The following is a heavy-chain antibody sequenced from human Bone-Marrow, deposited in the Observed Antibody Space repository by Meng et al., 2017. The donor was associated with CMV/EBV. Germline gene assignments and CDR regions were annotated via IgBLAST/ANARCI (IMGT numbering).Heavy chain of an antibody. J-gene: IGHJ3*02. CDR3: ARVPTYYDFWSGYPPGAFDI. V-gene: IGHV4-59*01. CDR2: IYYSGST. D-gene: IGHD3-3*01. CDR1: GGSISSYY. Sequence: SETLSFTGTVPGGSISSYYWSWIRQPPGKGLEWIGYIYYSGSTNYNPSLKSRVTISVDTSKIQFSLKLSSVTAADTAVYYCARVPTYYDFWSGYPPGAFDIWGQGTMVTVSS.